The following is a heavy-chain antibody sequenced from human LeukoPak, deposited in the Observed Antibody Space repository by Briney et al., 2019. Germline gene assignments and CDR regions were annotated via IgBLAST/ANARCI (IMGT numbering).Heavy chain of an antibody. Sequence: ASVKVSCEASGYTFTTCYMHWVRQAPGQGLEWMGIIEPSGGSTSYAQKFQGRLTMTRDTSTSTVYMELSSLRSEDTAVYYCARPHGSYYYYDMDVWGQGTTVTVSS. V-gene: IGHV1-46*01. J-gene: IGHJ6*02. CDR3: ARPHGSYYYYDMDV. CDR1: GYTFTTCY. CDR2: IEPSGGST.